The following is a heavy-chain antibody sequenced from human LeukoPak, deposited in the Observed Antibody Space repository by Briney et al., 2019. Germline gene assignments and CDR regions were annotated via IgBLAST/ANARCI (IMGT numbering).Heavy chain of an antibody. CDR1: GYTLTGYY. V-gene: IGHV1-46*01. J-gene: IGHJ4*02. Sequence: ASVKVSCKASGYTLTGYYMHWVRQAPGQGLEWMGIINPSGGSTSYAQKFQGRVTMTRDASTSTVYMELSSLRSEDTAVYYCARDTYYYDTSGYCSYWGQGTLVTVSS. CDR3: ARDTYYYDTSGYCSY. D-gene: IGHD3-22*01. CDR2: INPSGGST.